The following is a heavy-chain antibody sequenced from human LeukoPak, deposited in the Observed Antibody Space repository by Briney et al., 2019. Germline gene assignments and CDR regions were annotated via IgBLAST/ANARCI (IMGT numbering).Heavy chain of an antibody. Sequence: GRSLRLSCAASGFTFSSYGMHWVRQAPGKGLEWVAVISYDGSNKYYADSVKGRFTISRDNSKNTLYLQMNSLRAEDTAVYYCAKEKHPYYYDSPSYLDYWGQGTLVTVSS. J-gene: IGHJ4*02. V-gene: IGHV3-30*18. CDR3: AKEKHPYYYDSPSYLDY. CDR1: GFTFSSYG. CDR2: ISYDGSNK. D-gene: IGHD3-22*01.